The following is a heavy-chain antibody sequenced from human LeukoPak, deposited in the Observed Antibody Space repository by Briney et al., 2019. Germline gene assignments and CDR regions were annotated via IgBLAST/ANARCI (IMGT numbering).Heavy chain of an antibody. V-gene: IGHV1-18*01. Sequence: GASVKVSCKDSGYTFTSYGISWVRQAPGQGLEWMGCISAYNGNTNYAQKLQGRVTMTTDTSTSTAYMELRSLRSDDTAVYYCARAPDCSGGSCYSTVYYYGMDVWGQGTTVTVSS. J-gene: IGHJ6*02. CDR3: ARAPDCSGGSCYSTVYYYGMDV. CDR2: ISAYNGNT. D-gene: IGHD2-15*01. CDR1: GYTFTSYG.